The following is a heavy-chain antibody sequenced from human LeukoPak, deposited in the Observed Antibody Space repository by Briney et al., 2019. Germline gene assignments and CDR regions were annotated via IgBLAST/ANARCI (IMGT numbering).Heavy chain of an antibody. CDR2: ISGSSGII. CDR3: ARDRSLFWSGYPGGWFDP. D-gene: IGHD3-3*01. J-gene: IGHJ5*02. V-gene: IGHV3-48*01. Sequence: GGSLRLSCAASGFTFNTDTMNWVRQAPGKRLEWVAYISGSSGIIDYADSVRGRFTISRDNAKNSLYLQMNSLRAEDTAVYYCARDRSLFWSGYPGGWFDPWGQGTLVTVSS. CDR1: GFTFNTDT.